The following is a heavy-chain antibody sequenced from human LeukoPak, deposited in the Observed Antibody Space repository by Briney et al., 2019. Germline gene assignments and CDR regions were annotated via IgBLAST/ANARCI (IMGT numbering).Heavy chain of an antibody. J-gene: IGHJ5*02. CDR3: AKDRVSPGFNLFDP. D-gene: IGHD2/OR15-2a*01. Sequence: PGGSQRLSCAASGFTFSSYAMNWVRQAPGKGLEWVSAINGRGDNTYYADSVKGRFTISRDNSKSTLFLQMNSLRAEDTAIYYCAKDRVSPGFNLFDPWGQGTLVTVSS. CDR1: GFTFSSYA. V-gene: IGHV3-23*01. CDR2: INGRGDNT.